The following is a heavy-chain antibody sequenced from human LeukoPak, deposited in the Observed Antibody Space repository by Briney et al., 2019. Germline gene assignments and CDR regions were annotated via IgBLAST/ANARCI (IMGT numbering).Heavy chain of an antibody. Sequence: ASVKVSCKASGYTFTGYYMHWVRQAPGQGLEWMGRINPNSGGTNYAQKLQGRVTMTRDMSISTAYMELSRLRSDDTAVYYCARVQGRYYDSSGYPPSYWGQGTLVTVSS. CDR3: ARVQGRYYDSSGYPPSY. CDR2: INPNSGGT. V-gene: IGHV1-2*06. D-gene: IGHD3-22*01. J-gene: IGHJ4*02. CDR1: GYTFTGYY.